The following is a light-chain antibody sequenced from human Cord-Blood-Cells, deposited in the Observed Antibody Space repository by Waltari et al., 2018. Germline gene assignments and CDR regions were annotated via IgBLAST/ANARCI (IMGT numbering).Light chain of an antibody. J-gene: IGLJ1*01. Sequence: QSALTQPASVSGSPGQSITISCTGTSSDVGSYNLVSWYQQQPGKAPNLVIYDVSKRPSGVSNRFSGSKSGNTASLTISGLQAEDEADYYCCSYAGSSTLYVFGTGTKVTVL. CDR1: SSDVGSYNL. CDR3: CSYAGSSTLYV. V-gene: IGLV2-23*02. CDR2: DVS.